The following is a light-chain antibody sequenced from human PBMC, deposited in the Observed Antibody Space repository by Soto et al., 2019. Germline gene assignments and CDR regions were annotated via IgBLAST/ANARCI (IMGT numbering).Light chain of an antibody. J-gene: IGLJ1*01. V-gene: IGLV2-11*01. CDR1: SSDIGNYNY. Sequence: QSVLTQPGSVCGSPGQSVTISRTGTSSDIGNYNYVSWYQQYPGKAPKLIIYDVSKRPSGIPDRFFGSKFGNTASLTISGLQAEDEADYYCCSYAGSFIFVFGTGTKVTVL. CDR3: CSYAGSFIFV. CDR2: DVS.